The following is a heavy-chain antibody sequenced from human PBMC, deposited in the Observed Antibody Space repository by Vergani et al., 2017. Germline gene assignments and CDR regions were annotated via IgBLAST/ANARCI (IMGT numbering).Heavy chain of an antibody. Sequence: EVQLVESGGAVVQPGGSLRLSCAASGFTFDDYTMHWVRQAPGKGLEWFSLISWGGGSTYYADSVKGRFTISKDNSKNSLYLQMNSLRAEDTAVYYSAKDLLXVGWGRAVTGPFDYWGQGTLVTVSS. CDR2: ISWGGGST. D-gene: IGHD6-19*01. CDR3: AKDLLXVGWGRAVTGPFDY. CDR1: GFTFDDYT. J-gene: IGHJ4*02. V-gene: IGHV3-43*01.